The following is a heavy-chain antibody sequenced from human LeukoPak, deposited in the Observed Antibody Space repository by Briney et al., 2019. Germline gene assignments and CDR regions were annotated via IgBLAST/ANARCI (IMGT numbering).Heavy chain of an antibody. CDR1: GFTFSSYS. Sequence: GGSLRLSCAASGFTFSSYSMNWVRQAPGKGLEWVSSISGSSSSYIYYADSVKGRFTISRDNAKNSLYLQMNSLRAEDTAVYYCARDCSGGSCYAAFDIWGQGTMVTVSS. CDR2: ISGSSSSYI. J-gene: IGHJ3*02. V-gene: IGHV3-21*01. D-gene: IGHD2-15*01. CDR3: ARDCSGGSCYAAFDI.